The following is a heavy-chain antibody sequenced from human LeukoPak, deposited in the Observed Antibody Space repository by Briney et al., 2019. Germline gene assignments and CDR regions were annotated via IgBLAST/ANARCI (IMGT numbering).Heavy chain of an antibody. D-gene: IGHD6-25*01. CDR2: ITSTGTSI. CDR3: ARGGRR. V-gene: IGHV3-21*01. J-gene: IGHJ4*02. Sequence: GGSLRLSCAASGFTFSSHWMHWVRQAPGKGLEWVSSITSTGTSIYYADSLKGRFTISRDNAENSLYLQMNSLRVEDTAVYYCARGGRRWGQGTLVTVSS. CDR1: GFTFSSHW.